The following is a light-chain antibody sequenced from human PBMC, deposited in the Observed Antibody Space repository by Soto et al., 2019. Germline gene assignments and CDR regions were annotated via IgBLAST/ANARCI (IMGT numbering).Light chain of an antibody. J-gene: IGKJ1*01. CDR3: QQFNNYFRT. CDR1: QDISRA. Sequence: AIHLTQSQSSLSASVGDRVTITCRASQDISRAFAWYQQKPGKAPKLLISNASTLGGGVTSRFSGSGSGTDFTLTISSLQPEDFAAYYCQQFNNYFRTFGQGTKVEIK. CDR2: NAS. V-gene: IGKV1D-13*01.